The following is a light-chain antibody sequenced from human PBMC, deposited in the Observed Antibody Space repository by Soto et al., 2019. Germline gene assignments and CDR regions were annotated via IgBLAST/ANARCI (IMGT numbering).Light chain of an antibody. V-gene: IGKV3-20*01. J-gene: IGKJ4*01. CDR3: QQYGSSPLT. CDR1: QSVSTNY. CDR2: RAS. Sequence: EIVLTQSPGTLSLSPGERATLSCRASQSVSTNYLAWYQQKPGQAPKVLIYRASSRATGVPDRFSGSGSGTDFTLTIPRLEPEDFAVYYCQQYGSSPLTFGGGTKVEIK.